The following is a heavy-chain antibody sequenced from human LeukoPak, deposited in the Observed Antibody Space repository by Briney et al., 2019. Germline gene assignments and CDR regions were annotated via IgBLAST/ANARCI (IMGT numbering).Heavy chain of an antibody. CDR3: ARSRVRGCSSTSCYFGYAFDI. Sequence: GGSLRLSCAASGFTFSSNYMSWVRQAPGKGLEWVSVIYSGGSTYYADSVMGRFTISRDNSKNTPYLLMNSLIGEDTAVYYCARSRVRGCSSTSCYFGYAFDIWGPGTMVTVSS. CDR1: GFTFSSNY. CDR2: IYSGGST. V-gene: IGHV3-53*01. J-gene: IGHJ3*02. D-gene: IGHD2-2*01.